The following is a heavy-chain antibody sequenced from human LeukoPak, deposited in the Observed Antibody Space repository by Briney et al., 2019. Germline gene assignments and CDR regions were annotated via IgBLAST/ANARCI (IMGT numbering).Heavy chain of an antibody. Sequence: GGSLRLSCAASGFTFSSYAMSWVRQAPGKGLEWVSAISGSGGSTYYADSVKGRFTISRDNSKNTLYLQMNSLRAEDTAVYYCAKAMHYDILTGYNNKGGGFDYWGQGTLVTVSS. J-gene: IGHJ4*02. CDR2: ISGSGGST. V-gene: IGHV3-23*01. D-gene: IGHD3-9*01. CDR1: GFTFSSYA. CDR3: AKAMHYDILTGYNNKGGGFDY.